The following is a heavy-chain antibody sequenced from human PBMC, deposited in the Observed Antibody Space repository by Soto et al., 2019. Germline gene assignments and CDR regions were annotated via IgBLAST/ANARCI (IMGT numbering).Heavy chain of an antibody. V-gene: IGHV4-30-2*01. CDR3: ARSPAAYYYDSTGYYPDY. Sequence: SETLSLTCAVSGSYISSGGHSWSWSRQPPGKGLEWVGYIYDSGSTYYNPSLKSRVTISVDRSKNQFSLKLSSATAADTSVYYCARSPAAYYYDSTGYYPDYWGQGTLGPVSA. D-gene: IGHD3-22*01. CDR1: GSYISSGGHS. CDR2: IYDSGST. J-gene: IGHJ4*02.